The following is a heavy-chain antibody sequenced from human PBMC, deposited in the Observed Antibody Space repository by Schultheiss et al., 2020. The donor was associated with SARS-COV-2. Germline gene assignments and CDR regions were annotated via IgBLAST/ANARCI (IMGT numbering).Heavy chain of an antibody. CDR3: AKDRSLYSSSPHFDY. V-gene: IGHV3-21*04. D-gene: IGHD6-6*01. J-gene: IGHJ4*02. Sequence: GESLKISCAASGFTFSSYSMNWVRQAPGKGLEWVSSISSSSSYIYYADSVKGRFTISRDNSKNTLYLQMNSLRAEDTAVYYCAKDRSLYSSSPHFDYWGQGTLVTVSS. CDR1: GFTFSSYS. CDR2: ISSSSSYI.